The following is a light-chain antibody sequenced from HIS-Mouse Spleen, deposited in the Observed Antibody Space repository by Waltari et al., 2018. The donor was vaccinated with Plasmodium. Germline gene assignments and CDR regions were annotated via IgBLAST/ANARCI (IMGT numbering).Light chain of an antibody. CDR1: QSVSSSY. Sequence: EIVLTQSPGTLSLSPGERATLSCRASQSVSSSYIAWSQQKPGQAPRLLIYGASIRATGIPERCSGSGSVTDFTLTISRLEPEDFAVYYCQQYGSSSWTFGQGTKVEI. J-gene: IGKJ1*01. V-gene: IGKV3-20*01. CDR2: GAS. CDR3: QQYGSSSWT.